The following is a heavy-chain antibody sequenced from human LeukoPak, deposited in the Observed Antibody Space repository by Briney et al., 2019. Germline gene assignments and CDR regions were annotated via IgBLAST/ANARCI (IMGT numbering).Heavy chain of an antibody. J-gene: IGHJ4*02. CDR2: IANGGKDK. Sequence: GGSLRLSCAASGFTFSGYGMHWVRQAPGKGLEWLSVIANGGKDKKYTESVKGRFTISRDNSKNTLYLQMNSLRVDDTAVYYCTKDRNRGPAAYDFDYWGPGTLITVSS. D-gene: IGHD2-2*01. V-gene: IGHV3-30*18. CDR3: TKDRNRGPAAYDFDY. CDR1: GFTFSGYG.